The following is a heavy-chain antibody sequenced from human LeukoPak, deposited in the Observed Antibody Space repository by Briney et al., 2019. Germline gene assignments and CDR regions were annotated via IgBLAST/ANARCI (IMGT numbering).Heavy chain of an antibody. V-gene: IGHV1-18*01. CDR3: ARQREDQLLSYFDY. CDR1: GYTFTSYG. CDR2: ISAYNGNT. D-gene: IGHD2-2*01. J-gene: IGHJ4*02. Sequence: ASVKVSCKASGYTFTSYGISWVRQAPGQGLEWMGWISAYNGNTNYAQKLQGRVTMTTDTSTSTAYMELRSLRSDDTAVYYCARQREDQLLSYFDYWGQGTLVTVSS.